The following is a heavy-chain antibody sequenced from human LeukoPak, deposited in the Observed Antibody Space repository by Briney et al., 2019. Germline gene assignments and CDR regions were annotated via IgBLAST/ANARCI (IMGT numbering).Heavy chain of an antibody. CDR3: ARDHRLAAAFDY. D-gene: IGHD6-13*01. Sequence: GGSLRLSCAASGFTFTSYAMTWVCQAPGKGLEWVSSIRSNGGRTYYVDSVKGRFTISRANAKSTVYLQMNSLRAEDTALYYCARDHRLAAAFDYWGQGALVTVSS. CDR1: GFTFTSYA. CDR2: IRSNGGRT. V-gene: IGHV3-23*01. J-gene: IGHJ4*02.